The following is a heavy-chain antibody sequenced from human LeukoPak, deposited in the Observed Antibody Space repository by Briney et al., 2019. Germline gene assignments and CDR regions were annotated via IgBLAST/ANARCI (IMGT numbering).Heavy chain of an antibody. V-gene: IGHV4-59*12. D-gene: IGHD1-26*01. Sequence: SETLSLTCTVSGGSISSYYWSWIRQPPGKGLEWIGSIYYSGRNYCNPSLKSRVTMSVDTSKNQFSLKLSSVTAADTAVYYCARGSSNSAPYWGQGTLVTVSS. CDR1: GGSISSYY. J-gene: IGHJ4*02. CDR3: ARGSSNSAPY. CDR2: IYYSGRN.